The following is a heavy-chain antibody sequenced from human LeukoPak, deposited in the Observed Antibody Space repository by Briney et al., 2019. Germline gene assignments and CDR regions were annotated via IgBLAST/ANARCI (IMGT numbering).Heavy chain of an antibody. Sequence: GGSLRLSCAASGFTFSSYAMSWVRQAPGKGLEWVSAISGSGGSTYYADSVKGRFTISRDNSKNSLYLQMNSLRTEDTALYYCAKDNYGLFDYWGQGTLVTVSS. CDR2: ISGSGGST. CDR3: AKDNYGLFDY. CDR1: GFTFSSYA. D-gene: IGHD3-10*01. J-gene: IGHJ4*02. V-gene: IGHV3-23*01.